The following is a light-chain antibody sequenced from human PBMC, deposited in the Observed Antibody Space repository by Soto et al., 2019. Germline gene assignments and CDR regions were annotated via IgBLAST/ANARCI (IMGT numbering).Light chain of an antibody. Sequence: EIVLTQSPATLSLSPGERATLSCRASQSVSSYLAWYQQKPGQAPRVLIYDASNRATGIPARFSGSGSGTDFTLTISSLEPEDFAVYYCQQRASWPLTFGGGTKVDIK. V-gene: IGKV3-11*01. J-gene: IGKJ4*01. CDR2: DAS. CDR1: QSVSSY. CDR3: QQRASWPLT.